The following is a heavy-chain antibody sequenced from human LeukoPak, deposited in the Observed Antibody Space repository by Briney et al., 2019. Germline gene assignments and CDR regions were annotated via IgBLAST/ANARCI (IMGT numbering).Heavy chain of an antibody. CDR1: GFTFSTCS. D-gene: IGHD6-13*01. CDR3: ARDLKQLVSYYHYAMDV. Sequence: GGSLRLSCTASGFTFSTCSMNWVRQAPGKGLEWVSSISNSNSYIFYADSVQGRFTISRDNAKNSLYLQMNSLRAEDTAVYYCARDLKQLVSYYHYAMDVWGQGTTVTVSS. CDR2: ISNSNSYI. J-gene: IGHJ6*02. V-gene: IGHV3-21*06.